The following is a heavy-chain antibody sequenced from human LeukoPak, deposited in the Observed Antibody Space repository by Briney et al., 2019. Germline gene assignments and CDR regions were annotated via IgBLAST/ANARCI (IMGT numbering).Heavy chain of an antibody. Sequence: ASVKVSCKASGYTFTDYTMHWLRQAPGQRLDWMGWINGGSGNAKYSPEFQGRVTITADESTSTAYMELSSLRSEDTAVYYCARGAPYKDRYYYGMDVWGQGTTVTVSS. CDR1: GYTFTDYT. D-gene: IGHD1-1*01. CDR2: INGGSGNA. J-gene: IGHJ6*02. CDR3: ARGAPYKDRYYYGMDV. V-gene: IGHV1-3*03.